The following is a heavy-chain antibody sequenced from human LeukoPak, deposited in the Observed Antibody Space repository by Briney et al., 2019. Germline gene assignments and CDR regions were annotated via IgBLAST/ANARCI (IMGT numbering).Heavy chain of an antibody. CDR2: INTDGSST. Sequence: PGGSLRLSCVVSGFTFSSYWMHWVRQAPGKGLVWVSRINTDGSSTSYAWSVKGRFTISRDNVENSVYLQMNSLGAEDSAVYYCARLRRNSDRSGFYFYYDKWGEGTVVSVST. D-gene: IGHD3-22*01. V-gene: IGHV3-74*01. CDR3: ARLRRNSDRSGFYFYYDK. J-gene: IGHJ4*02. CDR1: GFTFSSYW.